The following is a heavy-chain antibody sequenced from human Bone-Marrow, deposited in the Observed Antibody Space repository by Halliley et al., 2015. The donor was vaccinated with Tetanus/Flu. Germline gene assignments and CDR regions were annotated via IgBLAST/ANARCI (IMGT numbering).Heavy chain of an antibody. CDR3: ARATSVTTFSSSWFDP. Sequence: TLSLTCTVSGDSITSGAYYWSWIRQPPGKGLEWVGYIYYSGTTYYNPSLKSRVAISVDTSKSQFSLKLNSVTAADTAIYYCARATSVTTFSSSWFDPWGQGTLVTVSS. V-gene: IGHV4-31*03. CDR1: GDSITSGAYY. CDR2: IYYSGTT. D-gene: IGHD4-17*01. J-gene: IGHJ5*02.